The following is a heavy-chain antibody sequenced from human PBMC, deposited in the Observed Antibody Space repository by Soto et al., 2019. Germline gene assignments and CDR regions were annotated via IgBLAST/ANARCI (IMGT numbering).Heavy chain of an antibody. J-gene: IGHJ4*02. CDR2: IYYSGST. V-gene: IGHV4-39*01. Sequence: LSLTCSVSGGSISSNSYYWVWIRQPPEKGLEWIGSIYYSGSTYYNPSLRSRVTISVDTSKNQLSLKLPSVTAADTAVYYCARQKSPALNVYFDYWGQGTLVTVSS. CDR1: GGSISSNSYY. CDR3: ARQKSPALNVYFDY.